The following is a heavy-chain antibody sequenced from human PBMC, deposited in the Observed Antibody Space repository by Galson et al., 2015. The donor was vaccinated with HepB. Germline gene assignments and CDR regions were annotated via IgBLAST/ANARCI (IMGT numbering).Heavy chain of an antibody. J-gene: IGHJ4*02. Sequence: SLRLYCAASGFPFSDYSMSWVRQAPGKGLEWVSYMSSGGGTIYYADSVKGRFTISRDYAKKSLYLQMNSLRDEDTAVYYCVREGGFDYWGQGTVVTVSS. CDR1: GFPFSDYS. D-gene: IGHD3-16*01. V-gene: IGHV3-48*02. CDR2: MSSGGGTI. CDR3: VREGGFDY.